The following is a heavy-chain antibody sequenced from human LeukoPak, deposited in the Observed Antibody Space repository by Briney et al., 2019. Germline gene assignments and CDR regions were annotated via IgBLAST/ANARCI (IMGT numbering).Heavy chain of an antibody. V-gene: IGHV3-30*02. D-gene: IGHD2-8*01. CDR3: AKDRCSNGIGCYYYYMDL. CDR1: AFIFSSYG. J-gene: IGHJ6*03. Sequence: PGGSLRLSCAASAFIFSSYGMHWVRQAPGKGLEWVAYIQYDGSNKQYADSVKGRFSISRDSSKNVLYLQMNSLRAEDTAVYYCAKDRCSNGIGCYYYYMDLCGKGTTVTASS. CDR2: IQYDGSNK.